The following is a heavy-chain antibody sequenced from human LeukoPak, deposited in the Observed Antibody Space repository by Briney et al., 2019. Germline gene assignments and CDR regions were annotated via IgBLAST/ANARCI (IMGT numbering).Heavy chain of an antibody. Sequence: PSETLSLTCTVSGGSISSYYWSWIRQPAGKGLEWIGRIYTSGSTNYNPSPKSRVTMSVDTSKNQFSLKLSSVTAADTAVYYCARVLFGTTVTTAAFDIWGQGTMVTVSS. CDR1: GGSISSYY. D-gene: IGHD4-17*01. V-gene: IGHV4-4*07. CDR3: ARVLFGTTVTTAAFDI. J-gene: IGHJ3*02. CDR2: IYTSGST.